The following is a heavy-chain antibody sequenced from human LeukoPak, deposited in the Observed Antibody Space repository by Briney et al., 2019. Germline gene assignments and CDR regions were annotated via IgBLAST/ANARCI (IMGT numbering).Heavy chain of an antibody. CDR1: GFTFGGYT. D-gene: IGHD2-15*01. J-gene: IGHJ3*02. CDR3: ARDAGIVAFDI. V-gene: IGHV3-21*01. CDR2: ISSSLNM. Sequence: GGSLRLSCAASGFTFGGYTINWVRLAPGKGLEWVSSISSSLNMYFAESVKGRFTISRDSARNSVSLQLNSLRVEDTAVYYCARDAGIVAFDIWGQGTVVTVSS.